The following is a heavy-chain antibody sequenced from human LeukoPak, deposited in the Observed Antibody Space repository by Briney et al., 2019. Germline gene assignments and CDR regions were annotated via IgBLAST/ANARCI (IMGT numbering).Heavy chain of an antibody. J-gene: IGHJ3*02. V-gene: IGHV1-8*01. CDR2: MNPNSGNT. CDR3: ARGRRDGYNMPDAFDI. D-gene: IGHD5-24*01. CDR1: GYTFTSFH. Sequence: ASVKVSCKASGYTFTSFHINWVRQATGQGLEWMGWMNPNSGNTGCAQKFQGRVTMTRNTSIGTAYMELSSLRSEDTAVYYCARGRRDGYNMPDAFDIWGQGTMVTVSS.